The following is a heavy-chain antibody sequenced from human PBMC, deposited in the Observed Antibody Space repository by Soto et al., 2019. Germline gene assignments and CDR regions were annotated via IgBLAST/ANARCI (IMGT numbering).Heavy chain of an antibody. Sequence: SVKVSCKASGGTFSSYAISWVRQAPGQGLEWMGGIIPIFGTANYAQKFQGRVTITADESTSTAYMELSSLRSEDTAVYYCARRPVDRDCSGGSCYSFYFDYWGQGTLVTVS. J-gene: IGHJ4*02. V-gene: IGHV1-69*13. CDR2: IIPIFGTA. CDR1: GGTFSSYA. CDR3: ARRPVDRDCSGGSCYSFYFDY. D-gene: IGHD2-15*01.